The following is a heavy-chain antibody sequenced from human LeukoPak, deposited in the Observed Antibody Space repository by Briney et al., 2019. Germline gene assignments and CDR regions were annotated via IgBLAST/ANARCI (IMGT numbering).Heavy chain of an antibody. Sequence: GGSLRLSCAASGFTFSSYAMSWVRQAPGKGLEWVSVIYSGGSTYYADSVKGRFTISRDNSKNTLYLQMNSLRAEDTAVYYCARDQSWFDPWGQGTLVTVSS. V-gene: IGHV3-53*01. CDR2: IYSGGST. CDR3: ARDQSWFDP. CDR1: GFTFSSYA. J-gene: IGHJ5*02.